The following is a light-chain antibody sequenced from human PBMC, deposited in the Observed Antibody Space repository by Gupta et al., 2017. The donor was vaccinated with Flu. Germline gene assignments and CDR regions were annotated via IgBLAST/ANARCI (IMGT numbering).Light chain of an antibody. CDR2: EDD. CDR1: SGSIAANY. CDR3: QSYDAHNQV. J-gene: IGLJ3*02. Sequence: NFMLTQPHPVSESPGKTVTISCTRSSGSIAANYVQWYQQRPGTSPTTVIYEDDQRPSGVPDRFSGSIDKSSNSASLTISGLKTDDEADYYCQSYDAHNQVFGGGTKLTVL. V-gene: IGLV6-57*01.